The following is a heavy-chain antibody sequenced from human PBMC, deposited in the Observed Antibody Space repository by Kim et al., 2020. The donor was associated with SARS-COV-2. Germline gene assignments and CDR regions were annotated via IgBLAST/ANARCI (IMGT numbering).Heavy chain of an antibody. CDR3: MSYSSGFPYFYAVDV. CDR1: GGSINTRTYR. CDR2: ITDDGTT. D-gene: IGHD6-19*01. V-gene: IGHV4-39*01. Sequence: SETLSLTCSVSGGSINTRTYRWGWIRQPPDRGLQWIGSITDDGTTFYTPSLKSRVTIFVDTSTNQLSLRLGSVTATDTAVYYCMSYSSGFPYFYAVDVWG. J-gene: IGHJ6*01.